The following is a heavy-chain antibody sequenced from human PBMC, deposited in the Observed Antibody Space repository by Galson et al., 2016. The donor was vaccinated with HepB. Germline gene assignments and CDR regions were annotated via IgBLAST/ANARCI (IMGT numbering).Heavy chain of an antibody. J-gene: IGHJ4*02. CDR3: TMISWSTSSGFGF. V-gene: IGHV3-74*01. CDR1: GFTFSSYS. D-gene: IGHD3-22*01. CDR2: INGDGSST. Sequence: SLRLSCATSGFTFSSYSMHWVRQAPGKGLVWVSRINGDGSSTSYADYVKGRFTISRDNAKNTLYLQMNSLRAEDTAIYYCTMISWSTSSGFGFWGQGTRVTVSS.